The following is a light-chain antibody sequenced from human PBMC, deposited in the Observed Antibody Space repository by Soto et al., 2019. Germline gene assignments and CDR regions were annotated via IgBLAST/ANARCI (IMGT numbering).Light chain of an antibody. CDR2: DVS. CDR3: SSYRTSSTPYV. Sequence: QSVLTQPASVSGSPGQSITISCTGTSSDVGGYNYVSWYQHHPGKAPNLMIYDVSNRPSGVSNRFSGSKSGNTASLTISGLQAEDEADYYCSSYRTSSTPYVFGTGTKVTVL. CDR1: SSDVGGYNY. V-gene: IGLV2-14*03. J-gene: IGLJ1*01.